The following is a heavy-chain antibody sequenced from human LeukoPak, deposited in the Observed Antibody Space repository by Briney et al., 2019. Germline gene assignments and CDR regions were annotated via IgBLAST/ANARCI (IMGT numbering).Heavy chain of an antibody. J-gene: IGHJ1*01. CDR1: GFTFSDYS. CDR3: VRDLMGSGSTTAYLHH. V-gene: IGHV3-21*01. Sequence: GGSLRLSCAASGFTFSDYSMNWARQAPGKGLEWVSSISRSSRHVYYAGSVKGRFTISRDNAKNSLYLQMNSLRAEDMAVYFCVRDLMGSGSTTAYLHHWGQGTLVTVSS. CDR2: ISRSSRHV. D-gene: IGHD1-1*01.